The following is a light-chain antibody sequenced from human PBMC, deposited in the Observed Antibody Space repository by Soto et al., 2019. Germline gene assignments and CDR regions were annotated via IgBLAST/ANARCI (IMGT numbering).Light chain of an antibody. CDR3: NSYAGSNNWV. V-gene: IGLV2-8*01. CDR2: EVS. CDR1: TSDVGGYNY. J-gene: IGLJ3*02. Sequence: QAASVSGSPGQSITISCTGTTSDVGGYNYVSWYQQHPGKAPKLMIYEVSKRPSGVPDRFSGSKSGNTASLTVSGLQAEDEADYYCNSYAGSNNWVFGGGTKVTVL.